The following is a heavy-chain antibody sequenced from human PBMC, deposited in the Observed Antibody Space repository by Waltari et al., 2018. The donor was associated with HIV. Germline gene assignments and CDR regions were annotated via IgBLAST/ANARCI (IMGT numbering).Heavy chain of an antibody. CDR2: ISGSGSHT. Sequence: EVKLVQSGGGLVQPGGSLRLSCTASGVTFRSHAMSLVRQTPGKGLQWVSTISGSGSHTYYADSAKGRFTISRDNSENTLFLQMTRLRVEDTARYFCAKDFDTSGLPYVVIDSWGQGTLVTVSS. CDR3: AKDFDTSGLPYVVIDS. D-gene: IGHD3-22*01. J-gene: IGHJ4*02. V-gene: IGHV3-23*04. CDR1: GVTFRSHA.